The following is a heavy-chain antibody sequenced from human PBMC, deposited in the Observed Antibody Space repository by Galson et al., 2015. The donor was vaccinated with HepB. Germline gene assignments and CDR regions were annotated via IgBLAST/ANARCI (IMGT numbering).Heavy chain of an antibody. V-gene: IGHV4-4*02. J-gene: IGHJ5*02. Sequence: ETLSLTCAVSGGSINTTNWWTWVRQPPGKGLEWIGEIYQSGTTNYNPSLKSRVTISLDKSKNQFSLNVNFVTAGDTAVYYCARRRILGWLDPWGQGTLVTVSS. D-gene: IGHD7-27*01. CDR2: IYQSGTT. CDR3: ARRRILGWLDP. CDR1: GGSINTTNW.